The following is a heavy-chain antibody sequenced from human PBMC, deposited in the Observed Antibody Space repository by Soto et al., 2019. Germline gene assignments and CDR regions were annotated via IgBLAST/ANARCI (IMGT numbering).Heavy chain of an antibody. CDR1: GFTFSSSW. J-gene: IGHJ4*02. CDR2: VSGDGSST. CDR3: ARRLYGAPPDY. V-gene: IGHV3-74*01. D-gene: IGHD4-17*01. Sequence: GGSLRLSCAASGFTFSSSWMHWVRQAPGKGLVWVSRVSGDGSSTNYADSVKGRFTISRDNAKNTLYLQMNSLRAEDTAVYYCARRLYGAPPDYWGQGTLVTVSS.